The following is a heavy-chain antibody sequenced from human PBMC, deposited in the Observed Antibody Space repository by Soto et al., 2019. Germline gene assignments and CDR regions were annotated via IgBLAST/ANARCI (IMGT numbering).Heavy chain of an antibody. V-gene: IGHV3-33*06. CDR3: AKGPRAYYYYYGMDV. Sequence: GGSLRLSCAASGFTFSSYGMHWVRQAPGKGLEWVAVIWYDGSNKYYADSVKGRFTISRDNSKNTLYLQMNSLGAEDTAVYYCAKGPRAYYYYYGMDVWGQGTTVTVSS. CDR2: IWYDGSNK. J-gene: IGHJ6*02. CDR1: GFTFSSYG.